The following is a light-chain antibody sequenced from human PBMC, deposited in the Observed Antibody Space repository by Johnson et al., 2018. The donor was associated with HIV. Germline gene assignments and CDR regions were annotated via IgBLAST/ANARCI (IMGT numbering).Light chain of an antibody. CDR3: GTWDSSLSAPYV. V-gene: IGLV1-51*02. CDR2: KND. CDR1: YSNIGNNY. J-gene: IGLJ1*01. Sequence: QSVLTQPPSVSAAPGQKVTISCSGSYSNIGNNYVSWYQQLPGTAPKLLIYKNDKRPSGLPDRFPGSKSGTLATLRITGLQTGDEADYYCGTWDSSLSAPYVFGTGNRLTVL.